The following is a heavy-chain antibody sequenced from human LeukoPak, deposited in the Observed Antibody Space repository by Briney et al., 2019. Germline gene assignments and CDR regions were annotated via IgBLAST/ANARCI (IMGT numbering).Heavy chain of an antibody. CDR3: AVYYYDSSGYFDY. CDR2: IYYSGST. V-gene: IGHV4-39*01. CDR1: GGSISSSSYY. D-gene: IGHD3-22*01. Sequence: SETLSLTCTVSGGSISSSSYYWGWIRQPPGKGLEWIGSIYYSGSTYYNPSLKSRVTISVDTSKNQFSLKLRSVTASDTAVYYCAVYYYDSSGYFDYWGQGTLVTVSS. J-gene: IGHJ4*02.